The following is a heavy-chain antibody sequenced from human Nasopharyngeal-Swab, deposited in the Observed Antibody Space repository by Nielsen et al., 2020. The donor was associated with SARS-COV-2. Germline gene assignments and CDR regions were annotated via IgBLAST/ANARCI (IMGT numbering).Heavy chain of an antibody. D-gene: IGHD2-2*01. CDR3: AKALNPYCSSTSCYSGGMDV. CDR1: GFTFDDYA. J-gene: IGHJ6*02. V-gene: IGHV3-9*01. CDR2: ISWNSGSI. Sequence: GGSLRLSCAASGFTFDDYAMHWVRQAPGKGPEWVSGISWNSGSIGYADSVKGRFTISRDNAKNSLYLQMNSLRAEDTALYYCAKALNPYCSSTSCYSGGMDVWGQGTTVTVSS.